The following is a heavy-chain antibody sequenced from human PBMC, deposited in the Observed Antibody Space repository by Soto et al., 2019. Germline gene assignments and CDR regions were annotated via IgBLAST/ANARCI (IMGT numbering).Heavy chain of an antibody. CDR3: VRSGTARLLRHSWFDT. J-gene: IGHJ5*02. Sequence: EVQLVESGGGLVKPGGSLRLSCAASGFTFNTYDMNWVRQAPGKGLEWVSSITTSSAYIYYADSLKGRSTISRDNAKYSLFLQMNRRGAGGTGVDYCVRSGTARLLRHSWFDTWGQGTLVTVSS. CDR1: GFTFNTYD. D-gene: IGHD2-21*01. V-gene: IGHV3-21*01. CDR2: ITTSSAYI.